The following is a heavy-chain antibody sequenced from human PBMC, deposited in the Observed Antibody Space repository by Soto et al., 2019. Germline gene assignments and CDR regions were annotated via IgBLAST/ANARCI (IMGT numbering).Heavy chain of an antibody. J-gene: IGHJ6*02. D-gene: IGHD2-21*02. Sequence: SETLSLTCTVSGGSISSYYWSWIRQPPGKGLEWIGYIYYSGSTNYNPSLKSRVTISVDTSKNQFSLRLSSVTAADTAVYYCARDLWGYCGTDCYPLDVWGQGTTVTVS. CDR1: GGSISSYY. CDR2: IYYSGST. CDR3: ARDLWGYCGTDCYPLDV. V-gene: IGHV4-59*01.